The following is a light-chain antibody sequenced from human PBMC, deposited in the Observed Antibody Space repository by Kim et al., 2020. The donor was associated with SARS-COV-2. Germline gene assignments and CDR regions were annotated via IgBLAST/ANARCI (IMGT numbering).Light chain of an antibody. V-gene: IGLV6-57*03. CDR2: EDN. J-gene: IGLJ1*01. Sequence: KTVTISCTRSSGSIASRYVQWYQQRPGSAPTTVIYEDNHRPSGVPERFSGSIDSSSNSASLIISGLKTEDEADYYCQSYDKSIYIFGTGTKVTVL. CDR1: SGSIASRY. CDR3: QSYDKSIYI.